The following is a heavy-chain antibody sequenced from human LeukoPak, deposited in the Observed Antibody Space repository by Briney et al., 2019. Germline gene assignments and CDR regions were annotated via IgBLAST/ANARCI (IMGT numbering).Heavy chain of an antibody. J-gene: IGHJ4*02. D-gene: IGHD1-26*01. V-gene: IGHV3-21*01. CDR2: ISSTSSYI. CDR3: ARHSARIVGATTFDC. Sequence: GGSLRLSCAASGFSFITYNMNWVRQAPGKGLEWVSSISSTSSYIYYADSVKGRFTISRDNSKNTLYLQMNSLRAEDTAVYYCARHSARIVGATTFDCWGQGTLVTVSS. CDR1: GFSFITYN.